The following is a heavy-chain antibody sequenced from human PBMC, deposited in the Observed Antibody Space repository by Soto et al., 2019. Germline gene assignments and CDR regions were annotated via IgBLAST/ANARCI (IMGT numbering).Heavy chain of an antibody. CDR3: TRLPPEWFRTTPFDS. J-gene: IGHJ3*01. D-gene: IGHD2-8*01. CDR1: GFRFSDYA. CDR2: IASKTYGATR. V-gene: IGHV3-49*04. Sequence: GGSLRLSCTGFGFRFSDYAVTWVRQTPGKGLEWVGFIASKTYGATREYAASVKGRFIISRDDPKSIAYLQMNGLKIEDTAVYFCTRLPPEWFRTTPFDSWGQGTRVTVSS.